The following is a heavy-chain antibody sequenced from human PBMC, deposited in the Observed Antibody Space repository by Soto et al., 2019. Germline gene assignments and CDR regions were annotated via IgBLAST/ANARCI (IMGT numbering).Heavy chain of an antibody. CDR2: ISSSSSYI. V-gene: IGHV3-21*01. J-gene: IGHJ6*03. CDR1: GFTFSSYS. D-gene: IGHD5-18*01. Sequence: GGSLRLSCAASGFTFSSYSMNWVRQAPGKGLEWVSSISSSSSYIYYADSVKGRFTISRDNAKNSLYLQMNSLRAEDTAVYYCARNVDTAMVEEDYYMDVWGKGTTVTVSS. CDR3: ARNVDTAMVEEDYYMDV.